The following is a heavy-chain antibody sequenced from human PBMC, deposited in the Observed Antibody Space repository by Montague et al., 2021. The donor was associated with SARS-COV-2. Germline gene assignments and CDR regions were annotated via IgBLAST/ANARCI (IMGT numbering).Heavy chain of an antibody. J-gene: IGHJ3*02. V-gene: IGHV4-34*01. D-gene: IGHD3-9*01. CDR3: ARGRPVQGSFRHFDSISSGVLDI. CDR1: RGSFSNYY. CDR2: INQCGAP. Sequence: SETLSLTCAVSRGSFSNYYWTWIRQSPGKGLEWIGEINQCGAPXXTPSXXXRVTISLDTSKKQISLNLNSVTVADTAVFFCARGRPVQGSFRHFDSISSGVLDIWAQG.